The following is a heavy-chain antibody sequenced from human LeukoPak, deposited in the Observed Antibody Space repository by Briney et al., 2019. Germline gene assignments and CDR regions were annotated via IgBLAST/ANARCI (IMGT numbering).Heavy chain of an antibody. Sequence: ASVKVSCKASGYTFSDKYIHWVRQAPGQGLEYMGWIDPKNGATRYAQKFQGRATVTRDTSISTAYMELRILRSDDTAVYYCARGSGDFNNWFDPWGHGTRVTVSS. CDR2: IDPKNGAT. J-gene: IGHJ5*02. D-gene: IGHD2-21*02. CDR1: GYTFSDKY. V-gene: IGHV1-2*02. CDR3: ARGSGDFNNWFDP.